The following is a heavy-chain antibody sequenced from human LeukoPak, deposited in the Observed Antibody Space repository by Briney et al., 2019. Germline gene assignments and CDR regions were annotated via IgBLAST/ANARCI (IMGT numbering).Heavy chain of an antibody. J-gene: IGHJ4*02. CDR3: ARGWGYTDY. D-gene: IGHD3-16*02. CDR2: IYYSGNT. Sequence: SETLSLTCTVSGGSVSSSNYFWSWIRQPPGKGLEWIGHIYYSGNTNHNPSLKSRVTISVDTSKNQFSLSLTSVTAADTAVYYCARGWGYTDYWGQGTLVTVSS. V-gene: IGHV4-61*01. CDR1: GGSVSSSNYF.